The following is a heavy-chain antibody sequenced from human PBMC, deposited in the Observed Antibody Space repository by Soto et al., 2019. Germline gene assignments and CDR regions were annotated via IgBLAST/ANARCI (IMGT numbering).Heavy chain of an antibody. CDR2: IYYSGST. CDR3: ARDAGYCSSTSCYKFGAFDI. D-gene: IGHD2-2*02. Sequence: PSETLFLTCTVSGGSIRSGGYYWSWIRQHPGKGLEWIGYIYYSGSTYYNPSLKSRVTISVDTSKNQFSLKLSSVTAADTAVYYCARDAGYCSSTSCYKFGAFDIWGQGTMVTVSS. CDR1: GGSIRSGGYY. J-gene: IGHJ3*02. V-gene: IGHV4-31*03.